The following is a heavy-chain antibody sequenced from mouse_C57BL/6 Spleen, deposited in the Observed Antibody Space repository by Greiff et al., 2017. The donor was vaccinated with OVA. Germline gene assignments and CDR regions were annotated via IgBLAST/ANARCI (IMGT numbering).Heavy chain of an antibody. CDR3: ARRVYDGYYVGYFDV. Sequence: VQLQQPGAELVKPGASVKLSCKASGYTFTSYWMHWVKQRPGRGLEWIGRIDPNSGGTKYNEKFKSKATLPVDKPSSTAYMQLSSLTSEDSAVYYCARRVYDGYYVGYFDVWGTGTTVTVSS. V-gene: IGHV1-72*01. D-gene: IGHD2-3*01. J-gene: IGHJ1*03. CDR2: IDPNSGGT. CDR1: GYTFTSYW.